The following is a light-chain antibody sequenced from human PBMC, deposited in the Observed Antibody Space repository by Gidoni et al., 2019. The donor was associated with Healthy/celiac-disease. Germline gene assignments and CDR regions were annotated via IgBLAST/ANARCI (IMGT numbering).Light chain of an antibody. Sequence: SVLTQPPSASGTPGPRVTISCSGSSSNIGSNYVYWYQQLPGTAPKLLIYRNNQRPSGVPDRFSGSKSGTSASLAISGLRSEDEADYYCAAWDDSLSGHWVFGGGTKLTVL. CDR3: AAWDDSLSGHWV. CDR2: RNN. CDR1: SSNIGSNY. V-gene: IGLV1-47*01. J-gene: IGLJ3*02.